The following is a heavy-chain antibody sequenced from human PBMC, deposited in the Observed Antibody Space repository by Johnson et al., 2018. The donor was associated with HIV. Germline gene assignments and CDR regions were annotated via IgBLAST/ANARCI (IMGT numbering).Heavy chain of an antibody. CDR3: ARDKRDYDFWGGDAFDI. V-gene: IGHV3-30*03. Sequence: QVQLVESGGGVVQPGRSLRLSCAASGFTFSSYGMHWVRQAPGKGLEWVAVISYDGSNKYYPDSVKGRFTISRDNSKNTLYLQMNSLRAEDTAVYYCARDKRDYDFWGGDAFDIWGQGTMVIVSS. CDR2: ISYDGSNK. CDR1: GFTFSSYG. D-gene: IGHD3-3*01. J-gene: IGHJ3*02.